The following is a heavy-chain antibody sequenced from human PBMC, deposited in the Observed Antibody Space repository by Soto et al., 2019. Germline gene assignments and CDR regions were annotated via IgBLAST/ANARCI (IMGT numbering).Heavy chain of an antibody. D-gene: IGHD5-18*01. CDR2: INSDGSGT. Sequence: GGSLRLSCAASGFTFSSYWMHWVRQAPGKGLVWVSRINSDGSGTSYADSVKGRFTISRDNAKNTLYLQMNSLRAEDTAVYYCARPAMVGVGAFDIWGQGTMVTVSS. CDR3: ARPAMVGVGAFDI. J-gene: IGHJ3*02. V-gene: IGHV3-74*01. CDR1: GFTFSSYW.